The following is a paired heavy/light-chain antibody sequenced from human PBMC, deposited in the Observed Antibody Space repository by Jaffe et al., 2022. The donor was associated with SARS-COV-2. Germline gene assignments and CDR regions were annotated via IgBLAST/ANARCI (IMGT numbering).Light chain of an antibody. CDR3: SSYTSSSSDWV. V-gene: IGLV2-14*01. CDR1: SVGGYKY. J-gene: IGLJ3*02. Sequence: QSALTQPASVSGSPGQSITISCTGISVGGYKYVSWYQLHPGEAPKLMLYEVSNRPSGVSNRFSGSKSGNTASLTISGLQAEDEANYYCSSYTSSSSDWVFGGGTKLTV. CDR2: EVS.
Heavy chain of an antibody. D-gene: IGHD1-26*01. CDR1: GFSFRTAW. CDR3: TAIVGAIDNFDY. CDR2: MKSKVDGGTI. V-gene: IGHV3-15*01. Sequence: EVQLVESGGGRVNSGGSLRLSCAAFGFSFRTAWMSWVRQAPGKGLEWVGRMKSKVDGGTIDYAAPVEGRFTISRDDSRNTLYLQINGLTTEDTAVYYCTAIVGAIDNFDYWGQGTLVTVSS. J-gene: IGHJ4*02.